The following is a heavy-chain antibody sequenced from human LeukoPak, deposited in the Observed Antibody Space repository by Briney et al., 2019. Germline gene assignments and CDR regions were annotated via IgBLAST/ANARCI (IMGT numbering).Heavy chain of an antibody. J-gene: IGHJ4*02. CDR3: ARGRGGDYVPSRFDY. CDR1: GFAFSGFA. V-gene: IGHV3-23*01. D-gene: IGHD4-17*01. Sequence: GGSLRLSCSASGFAFSGFAMGWVRQAPGKGLEWVSSISGSGGNTYYADSVEGRFTISRDNSKNTLYLQMDSLRAEDTALYYCARGRGGDYVPSRFDYWGQGTLVTVSS. CDR2: ISGSGGNT.